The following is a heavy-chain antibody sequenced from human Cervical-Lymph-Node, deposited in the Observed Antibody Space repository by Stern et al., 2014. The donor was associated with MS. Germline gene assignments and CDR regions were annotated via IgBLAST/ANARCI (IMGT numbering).Heavy chain of an antibody. Sequence: EVXXVESGGGLVKPGGSLRLSCAASGFTFSIYSMNWVRQAPGQGLEWLSSISRSSSYIYYADPVKGRFTITRDNAKNSMYLQMNSLRAEDTAVYYXXRXSDXTRVPYYLDYWGQGTLVTVSS. CDR3: XRXSDXTRVPYYLDY. V-gene: IGHV3-21*01. CDR2: ISRSSSYI. CDR1: GFTFSIYS. D-gene: IGHD5/OR15-5a*01. J-gene: IGHJ4*02.